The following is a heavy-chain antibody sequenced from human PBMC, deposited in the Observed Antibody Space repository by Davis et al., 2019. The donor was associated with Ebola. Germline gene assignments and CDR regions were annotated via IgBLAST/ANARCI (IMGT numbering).Heavy chain of an antibody. CDR3: AYSGGSPEQIDY. CDR2: NCYGEST. J-gene: IGHJ4*02. V-gene: IGHV4-59*01. D-gene: IGHD2-15*01. Sequence: MPSETLSLTCTVSGGSISSYCWSWIRQPPGKGLEWLGYNCYGESTNYNPSLKSRVTISIDRSKNQFSLKLTSVRAADTAVYFCAYSGGSPEQIDYWGQGTLVTVSS. CDR1: GGSISSYC.